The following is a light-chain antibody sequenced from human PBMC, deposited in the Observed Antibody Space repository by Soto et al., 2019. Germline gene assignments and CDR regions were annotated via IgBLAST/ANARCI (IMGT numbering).Light chain of an antibody. Sequence: EIVLTQSPGTLSLSPGERTTFSCRASQSVSSSYLAWYQQKPGQAPRLLIYGASSRATGIPDRFSGSGSGTDFNLPISRLEPEDFAVYYCQQYGSSPYTFGQGTKLEIK. CDR3: QQYGSSPYT. J-gene: IGKJ2*01. CDR2: GAS. CDR1: QSVSSSY. V-gene: IGKV3-20*01.